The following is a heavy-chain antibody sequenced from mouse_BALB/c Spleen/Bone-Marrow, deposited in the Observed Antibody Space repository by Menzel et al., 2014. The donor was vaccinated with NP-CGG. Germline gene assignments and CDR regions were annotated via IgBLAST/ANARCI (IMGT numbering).Heavy chain of an antibody. CDR3: ARVLRVYAMDY. D-gene: IGHD2-4*01. CDR1: GFAFSSYD. Sequence: EVQVVESGGGLVKPGGSLKLSCAASGFAFSSYDMSWVRQTPEKRLEWVATISSGGSYTYYPDSVKGRFTISRDNARNTLYLRMSSLRSEDTALYYCARVLRVYAMDYWGQGTSVTVSS. CDR2: ISSGGSYT. V-gene: IGHV5-9*02. J-gene: IGHJ4*01.